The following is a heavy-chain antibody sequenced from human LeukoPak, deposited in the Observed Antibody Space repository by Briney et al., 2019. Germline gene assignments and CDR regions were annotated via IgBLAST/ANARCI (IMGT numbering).Heavy chain of an antibody. D-gene: IGHD6-6*01. CDR1: GYTFTSYD. Sequence: ASVKVSCKASGYTFTSYDINRVRQATGQGLEWMGWMNPNSGNTGYAQKFQGRVTMTRNTSISTAYMELSSLRSEDTAVYYCARSPSRIAARRDYYYGMDVWGQGTTVTVSS. CDR2: MNPNSGNT. J-gene: IGHJ6*02. V-gene: IGHV1-8*01. CDR3: ARSPSRIAARRDYYYGMDV.